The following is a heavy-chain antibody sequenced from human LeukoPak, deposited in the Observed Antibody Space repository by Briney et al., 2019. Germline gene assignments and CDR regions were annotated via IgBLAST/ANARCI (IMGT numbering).Heavy chain of an antibody. CDR2: INHSGST. Sequence: SETLSLTCAVYGGSFSGYYWSWIRQPPGKGLEWIGEINHSGSTNYNPSLKSRVTISVDTSKNQFSLKLSSVTAADTAVYYCARRGKLVFVFWGQGTLVTVSS. CDR1: GGSFSGYY. V-gene: IGHV4-34*01. D-gene: IGHD1-14*01. J-gene: IGHJ4*02. CDR3: ARRGKLVFVF.